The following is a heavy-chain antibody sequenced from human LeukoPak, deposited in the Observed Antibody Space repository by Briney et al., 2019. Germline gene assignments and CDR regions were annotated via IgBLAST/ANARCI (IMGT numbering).Heavy chain of an antibody. CDR3: ARQRGSGCLDY. CDR2: INPGGSST. V-gene: IGHV3-74*01. D-gene: IGHD6-19*01. Sequence: GSLRLSCAASGFAFSSYWMHWVRQVPGKGLVWVSRINPGGSSTAYADSVKGRFTISRDNAENTLYLQMDSLRAEDTAVYYCARQRGSGCLDYWGQGTLVTVSS. CDR1: GFAFSSYW. J-gene: IGHJ4*02.